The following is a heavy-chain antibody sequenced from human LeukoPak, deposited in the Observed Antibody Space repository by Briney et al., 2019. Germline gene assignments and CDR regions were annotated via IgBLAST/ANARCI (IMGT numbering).Heavy chain of an antibody. D-gene: IGHD3-16*02. Sequence: GGTLRLSCAASGFTFSSYSMNWVRQAPGKGLEWVSSISSSSSYIYYADSVKGRFTISRDNAKNSLYLQMNSLRAEDTAVYYCAKAPQSYQRWAFDIWGQGTMVTVSS. V-gene: IGHV3-21*04. J-gene: IGHJ3*02. CDR2: ISSSSSYI. CDR1: GFTFSSYS. CDR3: AKAPQSYQRWAFDI.